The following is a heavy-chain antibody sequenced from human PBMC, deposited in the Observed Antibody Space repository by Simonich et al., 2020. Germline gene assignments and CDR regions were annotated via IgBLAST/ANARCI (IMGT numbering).Heavy chain of an antibody. Sequence: EVQLVESGGGLVQPGGSLRLSCAASGFTFSSYWMSWVRRAPGKGLEWVANIKQDGSEKNYVDSVKGRFTISRDKAKNSLYLQMNSLRAEDTAVYYGARDGLGTAYYYYMDVWGKGTTVTVSS. CDR2: IKQDGSEK. V-gene: IGHV3-7*01. J-gene: IGHJ6*03. CDR3: ARDGLGTAYYYYMDV. D-gene: IGHD7-27*01. CDR1: GFTFSSYW.